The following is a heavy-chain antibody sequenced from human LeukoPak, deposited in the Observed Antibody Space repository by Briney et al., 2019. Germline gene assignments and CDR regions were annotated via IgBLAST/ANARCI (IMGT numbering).Heavy chain of an antibody. CDR1: GYTFTDSY. J-gene: IGHJ3*01. CDR2: IDPDGGNT. D-gene: IGHD5-24*01. CDR3: ARIRDGYNDAYDL. Sequence: GASVKVSCKASGYTFTDSYVHWVRQAPGQVLEGMGLIDPDGGNTNYAQNFQGRVTLTRDTSTSTLYMELSSLRSEDTAIYYCARIRDGYNDAYDLWGQGTVVTVPS. V-gene: IGHV1-46*01.